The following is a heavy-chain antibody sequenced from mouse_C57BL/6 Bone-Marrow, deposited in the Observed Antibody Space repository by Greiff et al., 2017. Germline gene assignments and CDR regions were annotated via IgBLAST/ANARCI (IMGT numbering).Heavy chain of an antibody. D-gene: IGHD1-1*01. V-gene: IGHV1-81*01. Sequence: VQLQQSGAELARPGASVKLSCKASGYTFTSYGISWVKQRTGQGLEWIGEIYPRSGNTYYNEKFKGKATLTADKSSSTAYMELRSLTSEDSAVYFCAIYYYGSRGWFAYWGQGTLVTVSA. CDR3: AIYYYGSRGWFAY. CDR1: GYTFTSYG. J-gene: IGHJ3*01. CDR2: IYPRSGNT.